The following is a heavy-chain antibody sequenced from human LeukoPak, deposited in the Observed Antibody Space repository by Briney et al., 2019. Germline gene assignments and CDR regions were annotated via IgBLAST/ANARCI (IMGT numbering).Heavy chain of an antibody. J-gene: IGHJ4*02. CDR3: AKAPGYYSYFDY. Sequence: PGRSLRLSCAASGLTLSRDAMHWVRQAPGKGLEWVAVISHDGSNKNYGDSVKGRFTISRDNAKNSLYLQMDSLRAEDTALYYCAKAPGYYSYFDYWGQGTMVTVSS. V-gene: IGHV3-30*01. CDR1: GLTLSRDA. CDR2: ISHDGSNK. D-gene: IGHD3-22*01.